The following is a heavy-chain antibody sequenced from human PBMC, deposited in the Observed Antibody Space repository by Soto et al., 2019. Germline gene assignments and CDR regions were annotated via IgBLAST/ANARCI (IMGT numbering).Heavy chain of an antibody. CDR2: INSDGSVS. V-gene: IGHV3-74*02. J-gene: IGHJ6*03. D-gene: IGHD2-15*01. CDR3: ARVDCVGGSCYSLAGSFYYYMDA. Sequence: EVQLVESGGGLVQPGGSLRLSCAASGFTFRNYWMYWVRQAPGQGLEWVSRINSDGSVSSYADSVKGRLTISRDNVKNTLYLLMDSLRAEDTAVYYCARVDCVGGSCYSLAGSFYYYMDAWGKGTTVTVFS. CDR1: GFTFRNYW.